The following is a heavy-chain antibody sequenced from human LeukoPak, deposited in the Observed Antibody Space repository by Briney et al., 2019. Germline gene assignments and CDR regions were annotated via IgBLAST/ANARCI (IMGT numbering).Heavy chain of an antibody. CDR3: ATDMGAYYYDSSGYWSFAFDI. J-gene: IGHJ3*02. D-gene: IGHD3-22*01. Sequence: ASVKVSCKVSGYTLTELSMHWVRQAPGKGLEWMGGFDPEDGETIYAQKFQGRVTKTEDTSTDTAYMELSSLRSEDTAVYYCATDMGAYYYDSSGYWSFAFDIWGQGTMVTVSS. CDR2: FDPEDGET. V-gene: IGHV1-24*01. CDR1: GYTLTELS.